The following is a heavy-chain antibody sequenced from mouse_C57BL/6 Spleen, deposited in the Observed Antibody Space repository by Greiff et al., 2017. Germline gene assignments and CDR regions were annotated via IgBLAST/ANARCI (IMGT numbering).Heavy chain of an antibody. CDR2: IDPANGNT. CDR1: GFNIKNTY. CDR3: ASYGNYFYYYAMDY. D-gene: IGHD2-1*01. Sequence: VQLQQTVAELVRPGASVKLSCTASGFNIKNTYMHWVQQRPEQGLEWIGRIDPANGNTTYAPKFQGKATITADTSSNTAYLQLSSLTSEDTAIYYCASYGNYFYYYAMDYWGQGTSVTVSS. J-gene: IGHJ4*01. V-gene: IGHV14-3*01.